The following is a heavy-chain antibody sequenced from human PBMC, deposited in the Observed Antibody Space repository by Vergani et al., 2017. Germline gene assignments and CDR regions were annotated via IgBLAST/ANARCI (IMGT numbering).Heavy chain of an antibody. CDR3: ASRRAFDI. CDR2: INHSGST. CDR1: GGSFSGYY. Sequence: QVQLQQWGAGQLKPSETLSLTCAVYGGSFSGYYWSWIRQPPGKGLEWIGEINHSGSTNYNQSLKSRVTITVDTSKNQCSRNLSSVTSADTAVYYCASRRAFDIWGQGTMVTVSS. J-gene: IGHJ3*02. V-gene: IGHV4-34*01.